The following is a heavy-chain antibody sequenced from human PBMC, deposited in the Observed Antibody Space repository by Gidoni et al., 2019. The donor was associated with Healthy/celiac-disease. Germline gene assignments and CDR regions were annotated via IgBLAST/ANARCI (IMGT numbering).Heavy chain of an antibody. V-gene: IGHV1-2*06. CDR1: GYTFTDYY. D-gene: IGHD6-13*01. CDR3: ARVLAAAATVYFDY. CDR2: IIPNRGGT. Sequence: QVQLVQSGAEVKKPGASVKVSCKASGYTFTDYYMHWVRPAPGQGLEWMGRIIPNRGGTNYAQKFQGRVIMTRDTSISTAYMELSRLTSDDTAVYYCARVLAAAATVYFDYWGQGTLVTVSS. J-gene: IGHJ4*02.